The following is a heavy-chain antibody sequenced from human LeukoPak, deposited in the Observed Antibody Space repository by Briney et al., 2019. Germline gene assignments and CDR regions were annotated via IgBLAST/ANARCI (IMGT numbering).Heavy chain of an antibody. D-gene: IGHD1-1*01. CDR2: IHYSGDT. CDR3: ARWNDRNKQFDY. V-gene: IGHV4-59*01. J-gene: IGHJ4*02. Sequence: SETLSLTCTVSGASITSYHWNWIRQFPGKELEWIGFIHYSGDTRCNPSLKNRVSFSVDMSKNQCSLSLTSVTAADTAVYYCARWNDRNKQFDYWGQGTPVPVSS. CDR1: GASITSYH.